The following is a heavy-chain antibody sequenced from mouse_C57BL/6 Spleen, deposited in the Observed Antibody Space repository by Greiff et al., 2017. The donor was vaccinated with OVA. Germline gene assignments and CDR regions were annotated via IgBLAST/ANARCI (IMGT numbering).Heavy chain of an antibody. CDR2: IYPGSGNT. J-gene: IGHJ2*01. V-gene: IGHV1-76*01. D-gene: IGHD1-1*01. CDR3: ARGGFGTTVADY. Sequence: QVQLQQSGAELVRPGASVKLSCKASGYTFTDYYINWVKQRPGQGLEWIARIYPGSGNTYYNEKFKGKATLTAEKSSSTAYMQLSSLTSEDSAVYFCARGGFGTTVADYWGQGTTLTVSS. CDR1: GYTFTDYY.